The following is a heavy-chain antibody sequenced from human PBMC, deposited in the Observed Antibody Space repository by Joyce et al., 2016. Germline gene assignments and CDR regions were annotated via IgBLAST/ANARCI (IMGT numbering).Heavy chain of an antibody. Sequence: EKQLVQSGAEVKKPGDSLKISCQGSGYTLGTDWIAWVRQMPGKGLEWMGIIYPGESDRRYNPSFVGHVTISVDKSINTAYLQWKSLQASDSGTYFCARIYGINSFDPWGQGTLVTVSS. CDR1: GYTLGTDW. D-gene: IGHD2/OR15-2a*01. CDR2: IYPGESDR. CDR3: ARIYGINSFDP. V-gene: IGHV5-51*01. J-gene: IGHJ5*02.